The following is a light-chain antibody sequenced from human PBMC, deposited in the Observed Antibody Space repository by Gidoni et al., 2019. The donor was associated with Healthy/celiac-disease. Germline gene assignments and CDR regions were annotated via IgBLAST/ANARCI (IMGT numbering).Light chain of an antibody. CDR1: QSVSSY. CDR3: QQRSNWPPIT. Sequence: EIVLTQSPATLSLSPGERSTLSCRASQSVSSYLAGYQQKPGQAPRLLIYDASTRATGIPARCSGSGAGTDVTLTISSLEPEDFAVYYCQQRSNWPPITFXQXTRLXIK. J-gene: IGKJ5*01. V-gene: IGKV3-11*01. CDR2: DAS.